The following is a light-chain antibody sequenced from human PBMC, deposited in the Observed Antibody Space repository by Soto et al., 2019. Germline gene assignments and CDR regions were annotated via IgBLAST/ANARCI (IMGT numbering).Light chain of an antibody. CDR3: QQAASFPIT. CDR1: QGIRDD. CDR2: TAS. Sequence: AIQMTQSPSSLSASVGDRVTITCRASQGIRDDLSWYQQKPGKAPNLLIYTASSLQSGVPSRFSGSGSGTDFTLTINGLQPEDFATYYCQQAASFPITFGQGTRLEIK. J-gene: IGKJ5*01. V-gene: IGKV1-6*01.